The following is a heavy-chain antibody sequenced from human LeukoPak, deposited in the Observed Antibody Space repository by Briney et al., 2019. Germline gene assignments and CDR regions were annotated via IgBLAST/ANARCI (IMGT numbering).Heavy chain of an antibody. D-gene: IGHD3-22*01. CDR2: IWYDGSNK. Sequence: GGSLRLSCAASGFTFSSYGMHWVRQAPGKGLEWVAVIWYDGSNKYYADSVKGRFTISRDNSKNTLYLQMNSLRAEDTAVYYCARVIGYYDSSGFDYWGQGTLVTVSS. J-gene: IGHJ4*02. CDR3: ARVIGYYDSSGFDY. CDR1: GFTFSSYG. V-gene: IGHV3-33*01.